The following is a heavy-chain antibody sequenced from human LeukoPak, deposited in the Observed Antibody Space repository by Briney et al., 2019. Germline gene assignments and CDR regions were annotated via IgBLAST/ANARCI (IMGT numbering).Heavy chain of an antibody. D-gene: IGHD4-17*01. CDR3: ARDMTTATTCYLEH. J-gene: IGHJ1*01. CDR2: ISSSNYI. CDR1: GFTFSSYG. Sequence: GGSLRLSCAASGFTFSSYGMHWVRQAPGKGLEWVSSISSSNYIYYADSVKGRFSISRDDAKNLLFLQMNGLRVEDTAVYYCARDMTTATTCYLEHWGQGTLVTVSS. V-gene: IGHV3-21*06.